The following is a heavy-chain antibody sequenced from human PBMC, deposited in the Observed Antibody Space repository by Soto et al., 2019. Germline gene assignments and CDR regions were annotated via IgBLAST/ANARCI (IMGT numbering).Heavy chain of an antibody. CDR1: GFTFSSYS. V-gene: IGHV3-21*01. J-gene: IGHJ6*02. CDR3: ARALVYSARVSAVPDCYYYYGMDV. Sequence: PGGSLRLSCAASGFTFSSYSMNWVRQAPGKGLEWVSSISSSSSYIYYADSVKGRFTISRDNAKNSLYLQMNSFCAEDTGVYYCARALVYSARVSAVPDCYYYYGMDVWGRGTTVTVSS. CDR2: ISSSSSYI. D-gene: IGHD5-18*01.